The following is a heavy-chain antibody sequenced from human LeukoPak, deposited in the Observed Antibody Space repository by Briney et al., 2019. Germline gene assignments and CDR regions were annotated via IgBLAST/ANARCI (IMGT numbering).Heavy chain of an antibody. Sequence: GGSLRLSCAGSGFSVSNYYMSWVRQAPGKGLEWVSLIRDSGKTFYADSVKGRFTIFRDNSRNTMYLQMNRLRVEDTAVYFCARDRAVTQDWVEFDPWGQGTLVTVSS. CDR2: IRDSGKT. V-gene: IGHV3-66*03. D-gene: IGHD4-17*01. J-gene: IGHJ5*02. CDR3: ARDRAVTQDWVEFDP. CDR1: GFSVSNYY.